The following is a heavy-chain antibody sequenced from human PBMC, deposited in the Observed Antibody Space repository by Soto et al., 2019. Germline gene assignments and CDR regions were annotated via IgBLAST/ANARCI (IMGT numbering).Heavy chain of an antibody. CDR1: GVSISGGNW. Sequence: QVQLQESGPGLVKPSGTLSLTCAVSGVSISGGNWWSWVRQPPGKGPEWIGEISDIGSMNYNPSLKSRVTISIDKSKNQFSLRLTSVTAADTAVYYCARVLSGNKEGFDPWGQGTLVTVSS. D-gene: IGHD3-10*01. J-gene: IGHJ5*02. CDR2: ISDIGSM. V-gene: IGHV4-4*02. CDR3: ARVLSGNKEGFDP.